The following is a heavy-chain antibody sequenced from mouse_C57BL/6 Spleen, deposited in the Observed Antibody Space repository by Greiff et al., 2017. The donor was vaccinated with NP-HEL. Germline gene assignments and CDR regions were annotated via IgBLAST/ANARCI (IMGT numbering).Heavy chain of an antibody. J-gene: IGHJ2*01. CDR3: ARRDGGSSGFDY. CDR1: GYTFTDYY. Sequence: EVQLQESGPELVKPGASVKISCKASGYTFTDYYMNWVKQSHGKSLEWIGDINPNNGGTSYNQKFKGKATLTVDKSSSTAYMELRSLTSEDSAVYYCARRDGGSSGFDYWGQGTTLTVSS. V-gene: IGHV1-26*01. D-gene: IGHD1-1*01. CDR2: INPNNGGT.